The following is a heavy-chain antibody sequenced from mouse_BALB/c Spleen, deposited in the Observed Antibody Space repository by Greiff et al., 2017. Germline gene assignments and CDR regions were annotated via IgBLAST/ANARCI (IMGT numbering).Heavy chain of an antibody. CDR3: ARGYGYVYYYAMDY. V-gene: IGHV5-12-2*01. J-gene: IGHJ4*01. Sequence: EVKVVESGGGLVQPGGSLKLSCAASGFTFSSYTMSWVRQTPEKRLEWVAYISNGGGSTYYPDTVKGRFTISRDNAKNTLYLQMSSLKSEDTAMYYCARGYGYVYYYAMDYWGQGTSVTVSS. D-gene: IGHD2-2*01. CDR2: ISNGGGST. CDR1: GFTFSSYT.